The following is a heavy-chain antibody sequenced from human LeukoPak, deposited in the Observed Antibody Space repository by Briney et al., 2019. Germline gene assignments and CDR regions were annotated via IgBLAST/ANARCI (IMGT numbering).Heavy chain of an antibody. Sequence: AASVTVSCKASGGTFSSYTISWVRQAPGQGLEWMGRIIPILGIANYAQKFQGRVTITADKSTSTAYMELSSLRSEDTAVFYCARGHQPPYYGMDVWGQGTTVTVSS. J-gene: IGHJ6*02. CDR2: IIPILGIA. CDR3: ARGHQPPYYGMDV. CDR1: GGTFSSYT. V-gene: IGHV1-69*02.